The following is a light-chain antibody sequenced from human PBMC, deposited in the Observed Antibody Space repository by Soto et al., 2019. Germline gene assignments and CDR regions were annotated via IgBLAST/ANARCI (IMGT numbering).Light chain of an antibody. Sequence: DIQMNPSPSSLSASVRVLVAITCRASQGIRHYLAWYQQKPGKVPKLLIYEASNLQSGVPSRFSGSGSGTEFTLTISSLQPDDFATYYCQQYNSYRTFGQGTKVDIK. CDR1: QGIRHY. V-gene: IGKV1-16*01. CDR2: EAS. CDR3: QQYNSYRT. J-gene: IGKJ1*01.